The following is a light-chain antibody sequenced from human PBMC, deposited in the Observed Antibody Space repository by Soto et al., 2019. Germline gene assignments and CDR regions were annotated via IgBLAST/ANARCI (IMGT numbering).Light chain of an antibody. V-gene: IGLV2-14*01. CDR1: SSDVGGYKY. J-gene: IGLJ1*01. CDR2: EVS. CDR3: SSYTSSSPCV. Sequence: QSALTQPASVSGSPGQSITISCTGTSSDVGGYKYVSWYQQHPGKAPKLMIYEVSNRPSGVSNRFSGSKSGNMASLTISGVQAEDEADYYCSSYTSSSPCVFGTGTKLTVL.